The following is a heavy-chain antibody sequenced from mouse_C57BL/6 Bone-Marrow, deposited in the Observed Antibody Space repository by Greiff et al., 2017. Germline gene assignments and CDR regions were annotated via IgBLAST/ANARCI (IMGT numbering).Heavy chain of an antibody. CDR2: ISSGGSYT. V-gene: IGHV5-6*02. CDR3: ARRLRRGYYAMDY. CDR1: GFTFSSYG. D-gene: IGHD1-1*01. Sequence: EVMLVESGGDLVKPGGSLKLSCAASGFTFSSYGMSWVRPTPDKRLEWVATISSGGSYTYYPDSVKGRFTISRDNAKNTLYLQMSSLKSEDTAMYYCARRLRRGYYAMDYWGQGTSVTVSS. J-gene: IGHJ4*01.